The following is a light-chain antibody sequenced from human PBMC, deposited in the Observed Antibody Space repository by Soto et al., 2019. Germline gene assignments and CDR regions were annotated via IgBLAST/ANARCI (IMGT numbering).Light chain of an antibody. Sequence: DIQMTQSPSTLSASVGDRVTITCRASQSISSWLAWYQQKPGKAPKALIYDASSLERGVPSRFSGSGSGTEFTLTITSLQPDDFATYYCQHYGSYPWTVGQGTKVDIK. J-gene: IGKJ1*01. CDR3: QHYGSYPWT. CDR2: DAS. CDR1: QSISSW. V-gene: IGKV1-5*01.